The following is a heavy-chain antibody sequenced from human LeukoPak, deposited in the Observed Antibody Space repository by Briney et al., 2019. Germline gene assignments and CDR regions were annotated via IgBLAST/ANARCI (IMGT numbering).Heavy chain of an antibody. CDR3: ARKNTTSSEDY. D-gene: IGHD6-6*01. V-gene: IGHV3-48*01. Sequence: PGESLRLSCAASGFSFSSYSMNWVRQPPGKGLEWVSFISGSGTSIDYADSVKGRFTVSRDNGKNSLLLHMNSLRAEDAAVYYCARKNTTSSEDYWGQGTLVTVSS. CDR1: GFSFSSYS. J-gene: IGHJ4*02. CDR2: ISGSGTSI.